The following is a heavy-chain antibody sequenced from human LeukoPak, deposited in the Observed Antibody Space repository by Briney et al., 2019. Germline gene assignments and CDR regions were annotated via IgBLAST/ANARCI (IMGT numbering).Heavy chain of an antibody. CDR2: IYSGGST. Sequence: PGGSLRLSCAASGFTVSSNYMSWVRQAPGKGLEWVSVIYSGGSTYYADSVKGRFTISRDNSKNTLYLQMNSLRAEDTAVYYCARDYGSGSYYNGALNYWGQGTLVTVSS. J-gene: IGHJ4*02. V-gene: IGHV3-66*01. CDR1: GFTVSSNY. CDR3: ARDYGSGSYYNGALNY. D-gene: IGHD3-10*01.